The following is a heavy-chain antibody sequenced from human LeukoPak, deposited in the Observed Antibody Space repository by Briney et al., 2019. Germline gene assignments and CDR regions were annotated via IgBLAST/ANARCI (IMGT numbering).Heavy chain of an antibody. CDR3: ASGSYMDV. Sequence: PGGSLRLSCAASGLTFSSNVMNWVRQAPGKGLEWLSHISNSGSTIYYVDSVKGRFTISRDNAKNSLYLQMNSLRAEDTAVYYCASGSYMDVWGKGTTVTVSS. CDR1: GLTFSSNV. CDR2: ISNSGSTI. V-gene: IGHV3-48*03. J-gene: IGHJ6*03.